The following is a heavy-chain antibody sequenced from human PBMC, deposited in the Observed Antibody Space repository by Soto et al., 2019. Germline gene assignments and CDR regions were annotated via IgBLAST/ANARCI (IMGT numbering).Heavy chain of an antibody. CDR1: VFTFSDYA. J-gene: IGHJ1*01. Sequence: EGSVRLSGSAAVFTFSDYAVSWLRQALGKGLEWVSAIIGNGGTTYYADSVKGRFTISRDNSKNTVYLQMNNLRVEDTAVYYCVNRVTASTEMYTRGLGNVLTISS. D-gene: IGHD5-18*01. CDR3: VNRVTASTEMYT. CDR2: IIGNGGTT. V-gene: IGHV3-23*01.